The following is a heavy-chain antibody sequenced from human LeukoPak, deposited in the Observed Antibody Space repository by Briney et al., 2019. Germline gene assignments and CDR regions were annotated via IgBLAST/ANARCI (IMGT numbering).Heavy chain of an antibody. Sequence: PGGSLRLSCAAYGFTFSSYSMNWVRQAPGKGLEWVSAISGSGGTTYYADSVKGRFTISRDNSKNTLYLQMHSLRAEDTAVYYCASIQLVAYAFDIWGQGTMVTVSS. J-gene: IGHJ3*02. CDR2: ISGSGGTT. D-gene: IGHD6-13*01. CDR3: ASIQLVAYAFDI. V-gene: IGHV3-23*01. CDR1: GFTFSSYS.